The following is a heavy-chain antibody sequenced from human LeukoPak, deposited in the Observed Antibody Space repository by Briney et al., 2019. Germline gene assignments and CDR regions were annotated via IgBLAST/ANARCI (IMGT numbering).Heavy chain of an antibody. CDR1: GFTFDDYG. V-gene: IGHV3-20*04. J-gene: IGHJ6*03. Sequence: GGSLRLSCAASGFTFDDYGMSWVRQAPGKGLEWVSGINWNGVSTSYVDSVKGRFTISRDNAKNSLYLQMNSLRAEDTALYYCARALSNYVDYHYYYMDVWGKGTTVTVSS. D-gene: IGHD4-11*01. CDR3: ARALSNYVDYHYYYMDV. CDR2: INWNGVST.